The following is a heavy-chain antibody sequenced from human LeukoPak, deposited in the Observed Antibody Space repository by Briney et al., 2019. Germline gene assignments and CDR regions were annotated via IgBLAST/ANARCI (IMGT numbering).Heavy chain of an antibody. D-gene: IGHD6-19*01. Sequence: GGSLRLSCAASGFALRDYDMHWVRQVTGKGLEWVSAIGIPGDTYYPNSVKGRFTVSRENAKNSLYLQMNSLTAGDTAVYYCARGGIQVSGIDEIDYWGQGTLVTVSS. J-gene: IGHJ4*02. CDR2: IGIPGDT. V-gene: IGHV3-13*01. CDR3: ARGGIQVSGIDEIDY. CDR1: GFALRDYD.